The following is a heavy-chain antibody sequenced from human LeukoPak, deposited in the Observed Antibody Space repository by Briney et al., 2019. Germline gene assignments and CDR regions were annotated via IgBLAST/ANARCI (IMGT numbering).Heavy chain of an antibody. J-gene: IGHJ6*04. D-gene: IGHD2-2*01. V-gene: IGHV3-11*06. Sequence: PGGSLRLSCAASGFTFSDYYMSWIRQAPGKGLEWVSYISRSSSYTNYADSVKGRFTISRDNAQNSLYLQMNSLRAEDTAVYYCARFFSSGTSCHYTYYYGMDVWGKGTTVSVSS. CDR1: GFTFSDYY. CDR2: ISRSSSYT. CDR3: ARFFSSGTSCHYTYYYGMDV.